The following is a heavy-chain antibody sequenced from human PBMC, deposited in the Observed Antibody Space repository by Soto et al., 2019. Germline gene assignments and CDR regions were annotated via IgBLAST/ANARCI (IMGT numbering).Heavy chain of an antibody. CDR1: GFTFRRYG. Sequence: VGSLRLSCAASGFTFRRYGMHWVRQAPGKGLEWVAVIWYDGSNKYYADSVKGRFTISRDNSKNTLYLQMNSLRAEDTAVYYCASTADLSFSIDHWGQGTLVTVSS. J-gene: IGHJ4*02. D-gene: IGHD3-16*02. CDR3: ASTADLSFSIDH. CDR2: IWYDGSNK. V-gene: IGHV3-33*01.